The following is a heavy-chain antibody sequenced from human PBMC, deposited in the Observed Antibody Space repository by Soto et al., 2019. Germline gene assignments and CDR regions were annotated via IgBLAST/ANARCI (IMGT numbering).Heavy chain of an antibody. CDR3: AKGVYDYTF. CDR1: GYTFSTHG. Sequence: QIPLVQSGAEVKRPGASVKVSCKASGYTFSTHGITWVRQAPGQGREWMGWISAFNGNSKYAQKFQGRVTMTTDTSTATAYMELRSLRFDDTAVYYCAKGVYDYTFWGQGTLVTVSS. CDR2: ISAFNGNS. V-gene: IGHV1-18*01. J-gene: IGHJ4*02. D-gene: IGHD4-4*01.